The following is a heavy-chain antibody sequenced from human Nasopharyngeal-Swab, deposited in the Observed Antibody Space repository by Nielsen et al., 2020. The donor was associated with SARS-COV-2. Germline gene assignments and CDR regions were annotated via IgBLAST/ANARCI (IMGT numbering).Heavy chain of an antibody. CDR1: GGTFSSYA. Sequence: SVQVSCKASGGTFSSYAISWVRQAPGQGLEWMGGIIPIFGTANYAQKFQGRVTITADESTSTAYMELSSLRSEDKAVYYCARSDIAAAGTWVLGYWGQGTLVTVSS. CDR3: ARSDIAAAGTWVLGY. V-gene: IGHV1-69*13. D-gene: IGHD6-13*01. J-gene: IGHJ4*02. CDR2: IIPIFGTA.